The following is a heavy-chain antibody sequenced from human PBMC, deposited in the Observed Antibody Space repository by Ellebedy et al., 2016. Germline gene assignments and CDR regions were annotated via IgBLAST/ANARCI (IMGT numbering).Heavy chain of an antibody. J-gene: IGHJ4*02. Sequence: GESLKISCAASGLTFSNFGMHWVRQAPGKGLEWVAVISNDGRDKFYADSVKGRFTISRDSAENRLFLQMDSLRADDSAVYYCARSPDYVRRHWFDYWGQGTLVTVSS. D-gene: IGHD4-17*01. CDR3: ARSPDYVRRHWFDY. CDR2: ISNDGRDK. CDR1: GLTFSNFG. V-gene: IGHV3-30*03.